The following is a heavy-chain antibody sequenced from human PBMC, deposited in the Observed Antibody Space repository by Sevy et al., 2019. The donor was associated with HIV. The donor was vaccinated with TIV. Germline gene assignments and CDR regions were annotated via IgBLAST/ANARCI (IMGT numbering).Heavy chain of an antibody. Sequence: GGSLRLSCAASGFTFDDYGMHWVRQAPGKGLEWVSGISWNSATIVYADSAKGRFTISKDNARNYLYLQMNSLRVEAMAFYYCAKGAGSSLLSAIAYWGQGTLVTVSS. CDR2: ISWNSATI. V-gene: IGHV3-9*03. D-gene: IGHD2-15*01. J-gene: IGHJ4*02. CDR1: GFTFDDYG. CDR3: AKGAGSSLLSAIAY.